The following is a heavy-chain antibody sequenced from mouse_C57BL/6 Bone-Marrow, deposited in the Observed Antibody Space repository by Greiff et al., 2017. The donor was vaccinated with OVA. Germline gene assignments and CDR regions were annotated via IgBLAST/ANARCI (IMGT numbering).Heavy chain of an antibody. CDR1: GVDFSSYW. CDR2: IHPDTSTI. Sequence: ATGGVDFSSYWMSWVRRAPGQGLEWLGEIHPDTSTINYAPSLKDIFIIYRDNAKNTLYLQMSKVRSEDTALDYCARPHYYGSTWFAYWGQGTLVTVSA. J-gene: IGHJ3*01. D-gene: IGHD1-1*01. CDR3: ARPHYYGSTWFAY. V-gene: IGHV4-1*01.